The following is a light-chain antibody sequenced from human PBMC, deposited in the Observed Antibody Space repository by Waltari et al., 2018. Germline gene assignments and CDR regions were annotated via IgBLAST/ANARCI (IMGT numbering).Light chain of an antibody. CDR2: DDS. Sequence: SYVLTQAPSVSVAPGQTARITCGGNDIGGKIVNWYQQQPGQAPVLVLYDDSDRPSGGLDGFSGSNSGTTATLTVSRVEVGDEGDYVCQVCDTSGDPLVVFGGGTKLTVL. CDR1: DIGGKI. V-gene: IGLV3-21*02. CDR3: QVCDTSGDPLVV. J-gene: IGLJ2*01.